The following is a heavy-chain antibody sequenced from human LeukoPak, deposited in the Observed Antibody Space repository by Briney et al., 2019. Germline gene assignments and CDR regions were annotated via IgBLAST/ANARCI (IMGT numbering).Heavy chain of an antibody. CDR3: ARGSYDSSGYYSSAFDI. D-gene: IGHD3-22*01. CDR1: GYTFTGYY. CDR2: INPNSDGT. Sequence: ASVKVSCKASGYTFTGYYMHWVRQAPGQGLEWMGWINPNSDGTNYAQNFQGRVTMTRDTSISTAYMELSRLRSDDTAVYYCARGSYDSSGYYSSAFDIWGQGTMVTVSS. J-gene: IGHJ3*02. V-gene: IGHV1-2*02.